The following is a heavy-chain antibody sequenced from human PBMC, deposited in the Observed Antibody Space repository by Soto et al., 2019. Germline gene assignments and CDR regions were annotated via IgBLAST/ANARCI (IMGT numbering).Heavy chain of an antibody. CDR2: IYSGGNT. Sequence: EMLVVESGGGLVQPGGSLRLSCAASGFTVSSNYMTWVHQVPGKGLEWVSIIYSGGNTYYADSVKGRFTLSRDNSKNTLYLQMNSLRAEDTAVYYCARGILRGVIIYYYYMDVWGKGTTVTVSS. CDR1: GFTVSSNY. V-gene: IGHV3-66*01. D-gene: IGHD3-10*01. CDR3: ARGILRGVIIYYYYMDV. J-gene: IGHJ6*03.